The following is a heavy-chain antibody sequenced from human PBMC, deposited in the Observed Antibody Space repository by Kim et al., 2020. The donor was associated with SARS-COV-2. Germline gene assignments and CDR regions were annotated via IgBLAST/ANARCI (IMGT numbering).Heavy chain of an antibody. J-gene: IGHJ4*02. CDR2: INPNSGGT. CDR1: GYTFTGYY. V-gene: IGHV1-2*02. D-gene: IGHD6-13*01. Sequence: ASVKVSCKASGYTFTGYYMHWVRQAPGQGLEWMGWINPNSGGTNYAQKFQGRVTMTRDTSISTAYMELSRLRSDDTAVYYCARARNGLRDTYSSLDYWGQGTLVTVSS. CDR3: ARARNGLRDTYSSLDY.